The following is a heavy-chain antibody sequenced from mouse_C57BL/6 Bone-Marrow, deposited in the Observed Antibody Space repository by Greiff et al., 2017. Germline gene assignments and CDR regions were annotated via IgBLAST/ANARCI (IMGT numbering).Heavy chain of an antibody. D-gene: IGHD2-1*01. V-gene: IGHV1-59*01. CDR2: IDPSDSYT. CDR1: GYTFTSYW. CDR3: ARENGYYGNYGDY. J-gene: IGHJ2*01. Sequence: QVQLQQPGAELVRPGTSVKLSCKASGYTFTSYWMHWVKQRPGQGLEWIGVIDPSDSYTNYNQKFKGKATLTVDTSSSTAYMQLRSLTSEDSAVYYWARENGYYGNYGDYGGRGTTLTVTS.